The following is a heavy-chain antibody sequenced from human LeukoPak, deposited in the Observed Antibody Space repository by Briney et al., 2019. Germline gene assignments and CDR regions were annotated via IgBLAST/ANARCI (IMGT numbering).Heavy chain of an antibody. CDR2: IIPILGIA. V-gene: IGHV1-69*04. J-gene: IGHJ4*02. Sequence: SVKVSCKASGYTFTGYYMHWVRQAPGQGLEWMGRIIPILGIANYAQKFQGRVTITADKSTSTAYMELSSLRSEDTAVYYCARAGQQLADYWGQGTLVTVSS. CDR3: ARAGQQLADY. CDR1: GYTFTGYY. D-gene: IGHD6-13*01.